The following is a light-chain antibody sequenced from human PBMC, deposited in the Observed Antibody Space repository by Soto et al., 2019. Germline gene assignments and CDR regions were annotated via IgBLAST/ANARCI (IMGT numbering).Light chain of an antibody. J-gene: IGKJ1*01. Sequence: DIVLTQSPGTLSLSPGEKATLSCRASQSITSNYLAWYQQNSGQAPRLPINGASSRATGIPDRFRGSGSGTDFTLTICRLEPEDLAVYYCQQYGFSPRAFGQGTKVDIK. CDR1: QSITSNY. CDR2: GAS. V-gene: IGKV3-20*01. CDR3: QQYGFSPRA.